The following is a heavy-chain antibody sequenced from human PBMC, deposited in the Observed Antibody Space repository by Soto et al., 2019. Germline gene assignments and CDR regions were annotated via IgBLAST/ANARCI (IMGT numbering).Heavy chain of an antibody. CDR3: ARDRYQASIGYYGSANEAFDI. Sequence: QVQLVESGGGVVQPGRSLRLSCAASGFSFSYYGMHWVRQAPGKGLEWVAVIWYDGSNRHYADSVKGRFTISRDNSKNPLYLQMSSLRAEDTAVYYCARDRYQASIGYYGSANEAFDIWGQGTMVTVSS. D-gene: IGHD3-22*01. V-gene: IGHV3-33*01. CDR1: GFSFSYYG. CDR2: IWYDGSNR. J-gene: IGHJ3*02.